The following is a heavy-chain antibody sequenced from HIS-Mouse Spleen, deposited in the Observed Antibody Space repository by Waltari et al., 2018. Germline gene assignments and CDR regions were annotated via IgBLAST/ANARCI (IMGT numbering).Heavy chain of an antibody. J-gene: IGHJ4*02. V-gene: IGHV3-30*18. Sequence: QVQLVESGGGVVQPGRSLRLSCAASGVTFSRYGMNWVRQAPGKGLEWVAVISYDGSNKYYADSVKGRFTISRDNSKNTLYLQMNSLRAEDTAVYYCAKDKHHAFDYWGQGTLVTVSS. CDR3: AKDKHHAFDY. CDR1: GVTFSRYG. CDR2: ISYDGSNK.